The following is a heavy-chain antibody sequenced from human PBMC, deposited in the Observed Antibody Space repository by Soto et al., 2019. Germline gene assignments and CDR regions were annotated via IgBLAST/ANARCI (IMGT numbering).Heavy chain of an antibody. CDR1: GFTFSSYG. V-gene: IGHV3-33*01. CDR2: IWYDGSNK. D-gene: IGHD3-10*01. Sequence: GGSLRLSCAASGFTFSSYGMHWVRQAPGKGLEWVAVIWYDGSNKYYADSVKGRFTISRDNSKNTLYLQMNSLRAEDTAVYYCARDRDWGFGEYVFDYWGQGTLVTVSS. CDR3: ARDRDWGFGEYVFDY. J-gene: IGHJ4*02.